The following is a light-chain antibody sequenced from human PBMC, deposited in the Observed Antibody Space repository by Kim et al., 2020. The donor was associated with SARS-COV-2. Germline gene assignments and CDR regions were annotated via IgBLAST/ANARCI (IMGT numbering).Light chain of an antibody. CDR1: QSFSSSF. Sequence: EIVLTQSPGTLSLSPGDRATLSCRASQSFSSSFLAWYQQKPGQAPRLLIYGASFRATGIPDRFIGGGSGTDFTLTISRLEPEDFAVYFCQQFGTSPYPFGQGTKLEI. CDR3: QQFGTSPYP. CDR2: GAS. V-gene: IGKV3-20*01. J-gene: IGKJ2*01.